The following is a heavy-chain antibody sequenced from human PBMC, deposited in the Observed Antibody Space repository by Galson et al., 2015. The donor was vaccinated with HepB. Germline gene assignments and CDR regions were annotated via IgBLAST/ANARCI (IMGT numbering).Heavy chain of an antibody. CDR3: ARGRRAYGSGEGYYGMDV. D-gene: IGHD3-10*01. Sequence: LSLTCAVYGGSFSGYYWSWIRQPPGKGLEWIGEINHSGSTNYNPSLKSRVTISVDTSKNQFSLKLSSVTAADTAVYYCARGRRAYGSGEGYYGMDVWGQGTTVTVSS. V-gene: IGHV4-34*01. CDR1: GGSFSGYY. CDR2: INHSGST. J-gene: IGHJ6*02.